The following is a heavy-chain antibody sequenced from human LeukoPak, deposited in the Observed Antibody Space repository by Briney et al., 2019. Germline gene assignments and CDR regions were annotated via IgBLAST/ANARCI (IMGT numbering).Heavy chain of an antibody. CDR2: INHSGST. CDR3: AIRARGGGDPFDP. CDR1: GGSSSGYY. J-gene: IGHJ5*02. Sequence: PSGTLSLTSAVYGGSSSGYYWSWIPQPPGKGLNWIGEINHSGSTNYNPSPKSRVTISVDTSKNQFSLKLSSVTAADTAVYYCAIRARGGGDPFDPWGQGTLVTVSS. V-gene: IGHV4-34*01. D-gene: IGHD2-21*02.